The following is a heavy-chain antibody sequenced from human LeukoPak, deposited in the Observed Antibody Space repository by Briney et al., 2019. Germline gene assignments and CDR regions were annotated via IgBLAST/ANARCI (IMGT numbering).Heavy chain of an antibody. V-gene: IGHV4-4*07. J-gene: IGHJ4*02. CDR1: GGSISSYY. Sequence: SETLSLTCTVSGGSISSYYWSWIRQPAGKGLEWIGRIYTSGSTNYNPSLKSRVSMSVDTSKNQFSLKLSSVTAADTAVYYCARVYYYGSGNKRAPFDYWGQGTLVTVSS. CDR3: ARVYYYGSGNKRAPFDY. CDR2: IYTSGST. D-gene: IGHD3-10*01.